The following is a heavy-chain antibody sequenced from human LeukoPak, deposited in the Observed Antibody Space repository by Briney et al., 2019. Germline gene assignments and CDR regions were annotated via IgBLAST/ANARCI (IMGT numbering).Heavy chain of an antibody. CDR1: GETLNYYY. CDR2: IFDGKTI. Sequence: PSETLSLTCAVYGETLNYYYWSWIRQSPGKGLEWIGDIFDGKTINYNPSLKSRVTISAATSSQQFSLNLKSVTAADTAVYFCASGAWATRLNSWAQGALVIVSS. CDR3: ASGAWATRLNS. V-gene: IGHV4-34*12. J-gene: IGHJ4*02. D-gene: IGHD5-24*01.